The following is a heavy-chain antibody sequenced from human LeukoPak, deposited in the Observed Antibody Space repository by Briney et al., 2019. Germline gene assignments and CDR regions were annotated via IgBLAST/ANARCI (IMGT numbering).Heavy chain of an antibody. D-gene: IGHD1-26*01. V-gene: IGHV3-30*02. Sequence: GGSLRLSCVASGFTFRNYGMHWVRQAPGKGLEWVAFKRYDGTNEDYADSVKGRFTISRDNSKNTVSLQMNSLRTDDTAVYYCAKLMSGSYTTTEGVIDYWGQGTLVTVSS. CDR3: AKLMSGSYTTTEGVIDY. J-gene: IGHJ4*02. CDR1: GFTFRNYG. CDR2: KRYDGTNE.